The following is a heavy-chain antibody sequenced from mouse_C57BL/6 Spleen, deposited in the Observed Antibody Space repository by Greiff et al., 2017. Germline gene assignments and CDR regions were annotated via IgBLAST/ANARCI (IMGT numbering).Heavy chain of an antibody. J-gene: IGHJ2*01. CDR2: ISSGSSTI. V-gene: IGHV5-17*01. D-gene: IGHD1-1*01. Sequence: EVMLVESGGGLVKPGGSLKLSCAASGFTFSDYGMHWVRQAPEKGLEWVAYISSGSSTIYYADTVKGRFTISRDNAKNTLFLQMTSQRSEDTAMYYCASPFITTVGFDYGGQGTTLTVSS. CDR3: ASPFITTVGFDY. CDR1: GFTFSDYG.